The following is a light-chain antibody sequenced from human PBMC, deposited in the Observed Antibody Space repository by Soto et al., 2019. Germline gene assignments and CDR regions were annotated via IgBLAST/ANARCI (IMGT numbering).Light chain of an antibody. CDR1: QSVNSDY. V-gene: IGKV3-20*01. J-gene: IGKJ1*01. CDR2: GAS. Sequence: EIVLTQSPGTLSLSPGERATLSCRASQSVNSDYLAWYQQKPGQGPRVLMYGASSRATGIPDRFSGSGSGIDFTLTISRLEPEDFAVYYCQQYDTSPRTYGQGTKVEIK. CDR3: QQYDTSPRT.